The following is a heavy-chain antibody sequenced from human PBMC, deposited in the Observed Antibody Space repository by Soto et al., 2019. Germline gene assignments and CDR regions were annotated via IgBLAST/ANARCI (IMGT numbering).Heavy chain of an antibody. J-gene: IGHJ6*02. V-gene: IGHV3-33*01. Sequence: GGSLRLSCAASGFTFSSYGMHWVRQAPGKGLEWVAVIWYDGSNKYYADSVKGRLTITRDNSKKTLYLQMNSLRAEDTAVYYCARDTHWGSYRLVYYYYGMDVWGQGTTVTVSS. CDR2: IWYDGSNK. D-gene: IGHD3-16*02. CDR3: ARDTHWGSYRLVYYYYGMDV. CDR1: GFTFSSYG.